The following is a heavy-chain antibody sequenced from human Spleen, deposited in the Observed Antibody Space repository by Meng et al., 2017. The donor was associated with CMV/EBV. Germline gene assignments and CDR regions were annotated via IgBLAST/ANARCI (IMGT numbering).Heavy chain of an antibody. CDR1: GASINSSSYY. CDR3: ARRHSETYAF. V-gene: IGHV4-39*01. J-gene: IGHJ4*02. D-gene: IGHD1-26*01. Sequence: SETLSLTCSVSGASINSSSYYWGWIRQPPGKGLEWIATIYYSGNTYYNPSLKSRVTISVDTSKNQFSLSLSSVTAADTAVYYCARRHSETYAFWGQGTLVTVSS. CDR2: IYYSGNT.